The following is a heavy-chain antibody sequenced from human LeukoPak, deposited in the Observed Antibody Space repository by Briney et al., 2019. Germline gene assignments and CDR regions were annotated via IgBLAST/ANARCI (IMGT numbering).Heavy chain of an antibody. CDR1: GFSFNSAA. D-gene: IGHD2-21*01. J-gene: IGHJ4*02. Sequence: GGSLRLSCAASGFSFNSAAMTWVRQAPGKGLEWVSLVSSSGANTYYADSVKGRFTISRDNSKNTMYLQMNSLRAEDTAIYYCAKDIQGSYWGQGTLVTVSS. CDR2: VSSSGANT. V-gene: IGHV3-23*01. CDR3: AKDIQGSY.